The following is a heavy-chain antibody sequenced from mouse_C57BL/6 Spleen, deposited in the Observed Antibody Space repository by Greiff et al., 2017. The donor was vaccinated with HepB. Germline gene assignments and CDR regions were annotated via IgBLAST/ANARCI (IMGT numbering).Heavy chain of an antibody. CDR3: ARSTVVDY. CDR2: INPNNGGT. Sequence: VQLQQSGPELVKPGASVKISCKASGYTFTDYYMNWVKQSHGKSLEWIGDINPNNGGTSYNQKFKGKATLTVDKSSSTAYMELRSLTSEDSAVYNCARSTVVDYWGQGTTLTVSS. J-gene: IGHJ2*01. CDR1: GYTFTDYY. D-gene: IGHD1-1*01. V-gene: IGHV1-26*01.